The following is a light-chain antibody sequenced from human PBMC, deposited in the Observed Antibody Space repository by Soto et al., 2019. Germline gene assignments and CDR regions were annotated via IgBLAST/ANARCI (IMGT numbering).Light chain of an antibody. J-gene: IGLJ3*02. V-gene: IGLV1-44*01. CDR1: SSNIGSAH. Sequence: QSVLTQPPSASGTPGQRVTISCSGSSSNIGSAHVNWYQQVPGTAPKLLIYANNQRPSGVPDRFSVSKSGTSASLAIGGLQSEDEADYYCAAWDDSLKGWVFGGGTKRTVL. CDR3: AAWDDSLKGWV. CDR2: ANN.